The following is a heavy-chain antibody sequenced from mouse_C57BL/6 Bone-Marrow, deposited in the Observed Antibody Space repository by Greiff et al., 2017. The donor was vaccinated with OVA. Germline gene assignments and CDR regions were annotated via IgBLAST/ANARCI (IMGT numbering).Heavy chain of an antibody. J-gene: IGHJ4*01. CDR1: GYTFTSYW. CDR2: IFPGSGST. V-gene: IGHV1-56*01. D-gene: IGHD2-4*01. CDR3: AMGMITTFISYAMDY. Sequence: VHLVESGPELVRPGASVKISCKAPGYTFTSYWMQWVRQRPGQGLEWIGEIFPGSGSTYYNEKFKGKATLTVDTSSSTAYMQLSSLTSEDSAVYFFAMGMITTFISYAMDYWGQGTSVTVSS.